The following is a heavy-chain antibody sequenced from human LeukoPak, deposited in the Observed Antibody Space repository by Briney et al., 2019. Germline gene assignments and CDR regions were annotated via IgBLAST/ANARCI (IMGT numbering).Heavy chain of an antibody. J-gene: IGHJ5*02. Sequence: GGSLKLSCAASGFTFSGSAMHWVRQASGKGLEWVGRIRSKANSYATAYAASVKGRFTISRDDSKNTAYLQMNSLKTEDTAVYYCAVAGGCCSTSCSIWLRFDPWGQGTLVTVSS. CDR1: GFTFSGSA. V-gene: IGHV3-73*01. CDR3: AVAGGCCSTSCSIWLRFDP. D-gene: IGHD2-2*01. CDR2: IRSKANSYAT.